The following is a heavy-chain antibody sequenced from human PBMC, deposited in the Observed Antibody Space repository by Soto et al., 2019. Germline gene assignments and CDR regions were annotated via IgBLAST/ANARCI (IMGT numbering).Heavy chain of an antibody. J-gene: IGHJ6*02. D-gene: IGHD2-15*01. CDR1: GFSLSTSAEG. CDR3: AHKGGRGAAMDV. V-gene: IGHV2-5*02. CDR2: IYWDDDE. Sequence: QNTLKESGPTLVKPTQTLTLTCTLSGFSLSTSAEGVACIRQPPGKALEWLALIYWDDDERYSSFLKSRLTIAKDTSKNQVVLTMTNMDPVDTATYFCAHKGGRGAAMDVWGQGTTVTVSS.